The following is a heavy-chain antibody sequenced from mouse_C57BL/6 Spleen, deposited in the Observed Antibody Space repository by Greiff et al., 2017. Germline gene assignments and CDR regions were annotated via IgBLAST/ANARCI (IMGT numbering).Heavy chain of an antibody. Sequence: QVQLQQSGPELVKPGASVKISCTASGYAFSSSWMNWVKQRPGKGLEWIGRIYPGDGDTNYNGKFKGKATLTADKSSSPAYMQLSSLTSEDSAVYFCATYGYDSVDYWGQGTTLTVSS. J-gene: IGHJ2*01. V-gene: IGHV1-82*01. D-gene: IGHD2-2*01. CDR1: GYAFSSSW. CDR2: IYPGDGDT. CDR3: ATYGYDSVDY.